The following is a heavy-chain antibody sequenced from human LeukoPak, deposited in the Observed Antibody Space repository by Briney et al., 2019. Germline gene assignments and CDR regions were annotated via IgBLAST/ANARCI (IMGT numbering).Heavy chain of an antibody. CDR2: INSDGSGT. Sequence: GGSLRLSCAASGFTFSNFYMHWVRHAPGKGLEWVARINSDGSGTMYADSVKGRFTISRDNAKSTLFLQMDSLRAEDTAMYYCARVRYCDSTSCYSYFDYWGQGTLVTVSS. J-gene: IGHJ4*02. CDR1: GFTFSNFY. D-gene: IGHD2-2*01. V-gene: IGHV3-74*03. CDR3: ARVRYCDSTSCYSYFDY.